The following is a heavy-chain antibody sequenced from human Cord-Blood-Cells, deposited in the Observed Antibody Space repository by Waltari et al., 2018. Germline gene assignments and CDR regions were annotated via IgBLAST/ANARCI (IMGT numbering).Heavy chain of an antibody. CDR1: GGSFSGYH. Sequence: QVQLQQWGAGLLKPSETLSLTCAVYGGSFSGYHWSWIRQPPGKGLEWIGEINHSGSTNYNPSLKSRVTISVDTSKNQFSLKLSSVTAADTAVYYCASLYSSGWYFDYWGQGTLVTVSS. CDR3: ASLYSSGWYFDY. J-gene: IGHJ4*02. V-gene: IGHV4-34*01. CDR2: INHSGST. D-gene: IGHD6-19*01.